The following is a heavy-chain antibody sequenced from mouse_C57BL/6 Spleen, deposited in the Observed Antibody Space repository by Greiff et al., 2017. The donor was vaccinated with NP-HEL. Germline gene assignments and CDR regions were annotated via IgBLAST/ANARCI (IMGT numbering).Heavy chain of an antibody. D-gene: IGHD1-1*01. Sequence: VHVKQSGAELVRPGASVKLSCTASGFNIKDYYMHWVKQRPEQGLEWIGRIDPEDGDTEYAPKFQGKATMTADTSSNTAYLQLSSLTSEDTAVYYCTTNLLLRKDYFDYWGQGTTLTVSS. CDR3: TTNLLLRKDYFDY. CDR2: IDPEDGDT. CDR1: GFNIKDYY. V-gene: IGHV14-1*01. J-gene: IGHJ2*01.